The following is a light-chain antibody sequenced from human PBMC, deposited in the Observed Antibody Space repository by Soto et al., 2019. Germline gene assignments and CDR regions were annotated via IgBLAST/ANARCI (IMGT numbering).Light chain of an antibody. J-gene: IGKJ3*01. V-gene: IGKV3-15*01. Sequence: EIVLTQSPATLSVSPGEKATLSCRASQNIADYLIWYQQRPGQAPRVLLHGSSTRAAGVPARFSGSGSGTEFPLTIISLESEDSGIYCCQHYHRWPPFTFGPGTKVEI. CDR2: GSS. CDR3: QHYHRWPPFT. CDR1: QNIADY.